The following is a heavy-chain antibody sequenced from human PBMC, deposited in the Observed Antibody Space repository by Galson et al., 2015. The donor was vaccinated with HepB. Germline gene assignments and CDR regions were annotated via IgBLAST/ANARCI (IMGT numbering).Heavy chain of an antibody. CDR1: GFTFSSYG. CDR2: ISYDGSNK. D-gene: IGHD3-22*01. V-gene: IGHV3-30*18. Sequence: SLRLSCAASGFTFSSYGMHWVRQAPGKGLEWVAVISYDGSNKYYADSVKGRFTISRDNSKNTLYLQMNSLRAEDTAVYYCAKEWGPMIVVVNYYFDYWGQGTLVTVSS. J-gene: IGHJ4*02. CDR3: AKEWGPMIVVVNYYFDY.